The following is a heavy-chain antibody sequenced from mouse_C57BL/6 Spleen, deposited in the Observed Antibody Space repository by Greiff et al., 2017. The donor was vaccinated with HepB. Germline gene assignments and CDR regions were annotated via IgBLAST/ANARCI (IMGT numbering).Heavy chain of an antibody. D-gene: IGHD3-3*01. Sequence: EVQLQQSGPELVKPGASVKMSCKASGYTFTDYNMHWVKQSHGKSLEWIGYINPINGGTSYNQKFKGKATLTVNKSSSTAYMELRSLTSEDSAVYYCARGRDDWYFDVWGTGTTVTVSS. J-gene: IGHJ1*03. CDR3: ARGRDDWYFDV. CDR2: INPINGGT. V-gene: IGHV1-22*01. CDR1: GYTFTDYN.